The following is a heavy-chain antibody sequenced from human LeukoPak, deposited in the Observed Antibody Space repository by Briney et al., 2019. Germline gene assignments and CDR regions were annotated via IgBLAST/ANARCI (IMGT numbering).Heavy chain of an antibody. Sequence: PSETLSLTCAVYGGSFSGYYWSWIRQPPGKGREWIGEINHSGSTNYNPSLKSRVTISVDTSKNQFSLKLSSVTAADTTLYYSASVSYDSSGYYTGFDYWGQGTLVTVSS. V-gene: IGHV4-34*01. CDR2: INHSGST. J-gene: IGHJ4*02. CDR3: ASVSYDSSGYYTGFDY. D-gene: IGHD3-22*01. CDR1: GGSFSGYY.